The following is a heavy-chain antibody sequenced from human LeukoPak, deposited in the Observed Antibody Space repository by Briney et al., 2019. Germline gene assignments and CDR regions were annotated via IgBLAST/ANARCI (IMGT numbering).Heavy chain of an antibody. V-gene: IGHV1-69*13. Sequence: GASVKVSCKASGGTFSSYAISWVRQAPGQGLEWMGGIIPILGTANYAQKFQGRVTITADESTSTAYMELSSLRSEDTAVYYCARGQNYYDSSGYYYHFDYWGQGTLVTVSS. CDR1: GGTFSSYA. D-gene: IGHD3-22*01. CDR2: IIPILGTA. CDR3: ARGQNYYDSSGYYYHFDY. J-gene: IGHJ4*02.